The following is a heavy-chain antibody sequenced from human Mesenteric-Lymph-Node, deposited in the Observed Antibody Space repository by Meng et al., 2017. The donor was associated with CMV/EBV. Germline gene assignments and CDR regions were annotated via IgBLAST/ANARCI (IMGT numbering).Heavy chain of an antibody. V-gene: IGHV1-69*05. CDR1: GYTFTGYY. Sequence: SVKVSCKASGYTFTGYYMHWVRQAPGQGLEWMGGIIPIFGTANYAQKFQGRVTITTDESTSTAYMELSSLRSEDTAVYYCARDRDSYGLEYWGQGTLVTVSS. CDR3: ARDRDSYGLEY. D-gene: IGHD5-18*01. J-gene: IGHJ4*02. CDR2: IIPIFGTA.